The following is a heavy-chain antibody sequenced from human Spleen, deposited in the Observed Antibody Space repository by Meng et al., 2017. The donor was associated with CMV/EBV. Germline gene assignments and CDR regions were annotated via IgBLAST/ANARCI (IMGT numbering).Heavy chain of an antibody. Sequence: ASVKVSCKASGYTFTGYYMHWVRQAPGQGLEWMGWIYPHSGGTNYAQKFQGRVTMTRDTSITTAYLELSRLRSDDTAVYYCLMTAWYSYGMDVWGQGTTVTVSS. D-gene: IGHD3-16*01. CDR1: GYTFTGYY. J-gene: IGHJ6*02. V-gene: IGHV1-2*02. CDR3: LMTAWYSYGMDV. CDR2: IYPHSGGT.